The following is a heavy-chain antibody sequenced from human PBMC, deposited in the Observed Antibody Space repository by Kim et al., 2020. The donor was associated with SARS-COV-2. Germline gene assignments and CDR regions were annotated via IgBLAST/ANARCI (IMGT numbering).Heavy chain of an antibody. J-gene: IGHJ6*02. CDR2: IYSGGST. V-gene: IGHV3-66*02. CDR1: GFTVSSNY. Sequence: GGSLRLSCAASGFTVSSNYMSWVRQAPGKGLEWVSVIYSGGSTYYADSVKGRFTISRDNSKNTLYLQMNSLRAEDTAVYYCASPMTTGTTYYYYGMDVWGQGTTVTVSS. CDR3: ASPMTTGTTYYYYGMDV. D-gene: IGHD4-17*01.